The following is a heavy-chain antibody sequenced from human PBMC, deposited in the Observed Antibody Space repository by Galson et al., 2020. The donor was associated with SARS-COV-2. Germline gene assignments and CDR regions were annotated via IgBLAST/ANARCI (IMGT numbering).Heavy chain of an antibody. J-gene: IGHJ4*02. V-gene: IGHV4-39*01. CDR3: TRPGYDSSGYFYVAN. CDR2: IYYSGNT. D-gene: IGHD3-22*01. Sequence: SETLSLTCTVSGDSISSSKYYWGWIRQPPGKGLEWIGNIYYSGNTYYNPSLKSRVTLSVDTSKNQFSLMVRSVTAADTAVYYCTRPGYDSSGYFYVANWGQGTLVTVSS. CDR1: GDSISSSKYY.